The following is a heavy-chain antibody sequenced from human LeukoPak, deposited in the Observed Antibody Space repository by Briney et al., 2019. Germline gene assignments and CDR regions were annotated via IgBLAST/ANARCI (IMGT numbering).Heavy chain of an antibody. V-gene: IGHV3-30*02. Sequence: GSLRLSCAGFGFTFNTYGMHWVRQAPGKGLDWVAFIQFDESQKYYADSVRGRFTISRDNSKNTLYLQMNSLRAEDTAVYYCARDDYVWGANYYYYYMDVWGKGTTVTVPS. J-gene: IGHJ6*03. D-gene: IGHD3-16*01. CDR2: IQFDESQK. CDR3: ARDDYVWGANYYYYYMDV. CDR1: GFTFNTYG.